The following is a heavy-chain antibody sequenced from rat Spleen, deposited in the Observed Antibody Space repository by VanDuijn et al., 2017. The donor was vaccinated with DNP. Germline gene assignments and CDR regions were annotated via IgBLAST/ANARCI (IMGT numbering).Heavy chain of an antibody. CDR3: TRTTRPSALDA. CDR1: GFSLTSYN. CDR2: ISNSGIT. Sequence: QVQLKESGPGLVQPSRTLSLTCTVSGFSLTSYNVHWVRQPPGKGLEWIAAISNSGITDYNSALKPRLSTSRDTSKSQVFLKMNSLQTDDTGTYYCTRTTRPSALDAWGQGTSVTVSS. V-gene: IGHV2S13*01. J-gene: IGHJ4*01. D-gene: IGHD1-4*01.